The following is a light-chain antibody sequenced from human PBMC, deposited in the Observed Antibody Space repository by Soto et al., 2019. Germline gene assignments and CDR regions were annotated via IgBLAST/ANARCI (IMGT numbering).Light chain of an antibody. Sequence: QSVLTQSPSASASLGASVKLTCTLSSGHSSYAIAWHQQQPEKGPRYLMKLNSDGSHSKGDGIPDLFSGSSSGAERYLAISSLQSEDEADYYCQTWGTGIPVVFGGGTKVTVL. J-gene: IGLJ2*01. CDR1: SGHSSYA. CDR3: QTWGTGIPVV. V-gene: IGLV4-69*01. CDR2: LNSDGSH.